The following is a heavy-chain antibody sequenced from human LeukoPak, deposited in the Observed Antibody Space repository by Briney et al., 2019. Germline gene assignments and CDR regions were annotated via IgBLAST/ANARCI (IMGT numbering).Heavy chain of an antibody. CDR1: GFTFSNSV. Sequence: GGSLRLSCVASGFTFSNSVMTWVRQAPGKGLEWVSSILGTGDYTYFANSVKGRFTISRDNSKNTLYLQMTSLRAGDTAIYYCARGSKGTYDYWGQGTLVTVSS. CDR2: ILGTGDYT. CDR3: ARGSKGTYDY. V-gene: IGHV3-23*01. J-gene: IGHJ4*02.